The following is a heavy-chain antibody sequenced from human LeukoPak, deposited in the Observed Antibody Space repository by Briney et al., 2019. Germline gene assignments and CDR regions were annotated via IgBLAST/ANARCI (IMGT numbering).Heavy chain of an antibody. Sequence: SETLSLTCTVSGGSISTSNYYWGWIRQPPGKGLEWIGSIYYSGSTYYNPSLKSRVTISVDTSKNQFSLKLSSVTAADTAVYYCARETQWLHPYYYMDVWGKGTTVTVSS. CDR1: GGSISTSNYY. D-gene: IGHD6-19*01. CDR3: ARETQWLHPYYYMDV. V-gene: IGHV4-39*07. CDR2: IYYSGST. J-gene: IGHJ6*03.